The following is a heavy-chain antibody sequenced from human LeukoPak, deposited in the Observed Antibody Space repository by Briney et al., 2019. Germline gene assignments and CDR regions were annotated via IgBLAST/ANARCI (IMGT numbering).Heavy chain of an antibody. J-gene: IGHJ6*03. CDR1: GGSISSYY. CDR3: ARDSAAGTSLYYYYYYMDV. Sequence: PSETLSLTCTVSGGSISSYYWSWIRQPPGKGLEWIGYIYYSGSTNYNPSLKSRVTISVETSKNQFSLKLSSVTAADTTVYYCARDSAAGTSLYYYYYYMDVWGKGTTVTISS. D-gene: IGHD6-13*01. V-gene: IGHV4-59*01. CDR2: IYYSGST.